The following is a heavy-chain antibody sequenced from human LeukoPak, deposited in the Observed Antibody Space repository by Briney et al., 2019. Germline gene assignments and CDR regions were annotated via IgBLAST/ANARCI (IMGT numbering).Heavy chain of an antibody. Sequence: PGGSLRLSCAASGFTFSSYEMNWVRQAPGKGLEWLSYISSSGSTIYYADSVKGRFTISRDNAKNSLYLQMNSLRAEDTAVYYCARFWTYSSSWYIFDYWGQGTLVTVSS. CDR1: GFTFSSYE. D-gene: IGHD6-13*01. CDR2: ISSSGSTI. CDR3: ARFWTYSSSWYIFDY. J-gene: IGHJ4*02. V-gene: IGHV3-48*03.